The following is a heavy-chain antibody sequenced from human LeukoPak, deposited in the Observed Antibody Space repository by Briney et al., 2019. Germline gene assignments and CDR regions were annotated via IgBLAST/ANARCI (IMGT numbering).Heavy chain of an antibody. V-gene: IGHV4-61*01. CDR2: IYYSGST. Sequence: SETLSLTCTVSGGSVSSGSYYWSWIRQPPGKGLEWIGYIYYSGSTNYNPSLKSRATISVDTSKNQFSLKLSSVTAADTAVYYCARVRVTVTTCFDYWGQGTLVTVSS. D-gene: IGHD4-17*01. J-gene: IGHJ4*02. CDR1: GGSVSSGSYY. CDR3: ARVRVTVTTCFDY.